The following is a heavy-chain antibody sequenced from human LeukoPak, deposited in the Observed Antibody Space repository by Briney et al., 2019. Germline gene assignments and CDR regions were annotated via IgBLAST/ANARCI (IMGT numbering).Heavy chain of an antibody. Sequence: TGGSLRLSCAASGFTFSSYGMHWVRQAPGMGLEWVANINQDGSAKYYVDSVKGRFTISRDNASNSLYLQVNSLRAEDTAVYYCARSRGSGTYDAAPWDYWGQGTLVTVSS. D-gene: IGHD1-26*01. V-gene: IGHV3-7*01. CDR1: GFTFSSYG. CDR2: INQDGSAK. CDR3: ARSRGSGTYDAAPWDY. J-gene: IGHJ4*01.